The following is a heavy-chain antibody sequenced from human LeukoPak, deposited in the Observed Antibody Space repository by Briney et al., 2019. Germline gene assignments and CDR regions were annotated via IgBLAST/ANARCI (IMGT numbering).Heavy chain of an antibody. V-gene: IGHV3-23*01. D-gene: IGHD3-9*01. CDR2: ITGSGGNT. Sequence: GGSLRLSCAASGFTFSNYAMSWVRQAPGKGLEWVSAITGSGGNTYYADSVKGRFTISRDNSKNTLYLQMNSLRAEDTAVYYCAKWGDFDVLTGYYVPDFWGQGTPVTVSS. CDR3: AKWGDFDVLTGYYVPDF. J-gene: IGHJ4*02. CDR1: GFTFSNYA.